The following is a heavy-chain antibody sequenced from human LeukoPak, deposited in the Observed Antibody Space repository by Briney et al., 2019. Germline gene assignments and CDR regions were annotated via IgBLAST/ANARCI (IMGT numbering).Heavy chain of an antibody. V-gene: IGHV3-15*01. CDR2: IKSKTDGGTT. J-gene: IGHJ4*02. CDR1: GFTFSKAW. D-gene: IGHD3-10*01. CDR3: TTITMIREHEDY. Sequence: PGGSLRLSCAASGFTFSKAWMSWVRQAPGKGLECVGRIKSKTDGGTTDYAAPVNGRFTISRDDSKNTLSLQMNSLKTEDTAVYFCTTITMIREHEDYWGQGTLVTVSS.